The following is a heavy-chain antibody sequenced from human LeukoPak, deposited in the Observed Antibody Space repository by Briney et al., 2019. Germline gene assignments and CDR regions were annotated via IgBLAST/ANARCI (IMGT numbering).Heavy chain of an antibody. V-gene: IGHV3-21*06. Sequence: GGSLRLSCAASGFTVSNNYMSWVRHTPGKGLEWVSSISSVHGVIYYADSVKGRFTVSRDDAKNSLFLQMDNLTAEDTAMYYCARDFTARNYFDSWGQGTLVTVSS. CDR1: GFTVSNNY. D-gene: IGHD2-21*02. CDR2: ISSVHGVI. J-gene: IGHJ4*02. CDR3: ARDFTARNYFDS.